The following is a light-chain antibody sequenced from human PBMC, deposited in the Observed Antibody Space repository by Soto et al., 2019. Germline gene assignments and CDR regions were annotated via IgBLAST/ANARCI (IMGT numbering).Light chain of an antibody. CDR1: QTVLHSPNNKKY. V-gene: IGKV4-1*01. J-gene: IGKJ1*01. CDR2: WAS. CDR3: QQSYTAPWT. Sequence: DIVMTESPDSLAVSLGDWASINCRASQTVLHSPNNKKYLAWYQQNPGQPPKLLIYWASTLYSGVPARFSGSGSGTDSTLTISSLQAEDVAVYYCQQSYTAPWTFGQGTKVDIK.